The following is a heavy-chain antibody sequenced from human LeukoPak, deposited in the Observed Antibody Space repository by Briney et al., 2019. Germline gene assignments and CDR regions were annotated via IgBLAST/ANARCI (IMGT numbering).Heavy chain of an antibody. J-gene: IGHJ6*02. CDR3: ARQKYYGSGSWSYGMDV. CDR2: IYYSGST. CDR1: GGSISSSSYY. V-gene: IGHV4-39*01. Sequence: SETLSLTCTVSGGSISSSSYYWGWIRQPPGKGLEWIGRIYYSGSTYYNPSLKSRVTISVDTSKNQFSLKLSSVTAADTAVYYCARQKYYGSGSWSYGMDVWGQGTTVTVSS. D-gene: IGHD3-10*01.